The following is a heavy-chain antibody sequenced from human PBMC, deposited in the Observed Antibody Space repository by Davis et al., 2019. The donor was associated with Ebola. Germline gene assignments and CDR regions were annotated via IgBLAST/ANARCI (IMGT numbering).Heavy chain of an antibody. Sequence: GGSLRLSCAASGFTFSSYGMSWVRQAPGKGLEWVSGISGSGGRTYYADSVKGRFTISRDNSKNTLYLQMNSLRAEDTAVYYCAKGSVTIFGVAPDYYGMDVWGKGTTVTVSS. J-gene: IGHJ6*04. D-gene: IGHD3-3*01. CDR1: GFTFSSYG. CDR2: ISGSGGRT. V-gene: IGHV3-23*01. CDR3: AKGSVTIFGVAPDYYGMDV.